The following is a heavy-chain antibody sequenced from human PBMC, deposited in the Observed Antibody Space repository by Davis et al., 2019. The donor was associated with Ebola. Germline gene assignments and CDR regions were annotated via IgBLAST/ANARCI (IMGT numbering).Heavy chain of an antibody. CDR2: TSPNSGDT. V-gene: IGHV1-2*02. D-gene: IGHD6-13*01. Sequence: ASVKVSCKASGYTFSGYYIHWVRQAPGQGLEWMGWTSPNSGDTYHAQKFQDRVTMTRDTSISTVYMELKRLGSDDPGVYYCAREGAPVGTGGWFDPWGQGTLVTVSS. J-gene: IGHJ5*02. CDR1: GYTFSGYY. CDR3: AREGAPVGTGGWFDP.